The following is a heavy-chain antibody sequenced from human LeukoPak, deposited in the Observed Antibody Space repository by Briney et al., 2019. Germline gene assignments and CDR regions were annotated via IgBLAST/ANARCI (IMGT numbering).Heavy chain of an antibody. J-gene: IGHJ3*02. V-gene: IGHV1-69*13. CDR1: GGTFSGYA. CDR3: AREGREYAAWGYSSYKGAFDI. D-gene: IGHD6-19*01. CDR2: IIPIFGTA. Sequence: SVKVSCKASGGTFSGYAISWVRQAPGQGLEWMGGIIPIFGTANYAQKFQGRVTITADESTSTAYMELSSLRSEDTAVYYCAREGREYAAWGYSSYKGAFDIWGQGTMVTVSS.